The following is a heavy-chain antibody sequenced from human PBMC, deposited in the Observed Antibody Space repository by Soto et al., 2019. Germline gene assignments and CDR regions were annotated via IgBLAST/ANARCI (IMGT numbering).Heavy chain of an antibody. Sequence: SETLSLTCTVSGGSVSSGSYYWSWIRQPPGKGLDWIGYIYYSGSTNYNPSLKSRVTISVDTSKNQFSLKLSSVTAADTAVYYCARDSWYGGMDVGGQGTTVTVSS. CDR3: ARDSWYGGMDV. J-gene: IGHJ6*02. V-gene: IGHV4-61*01. CDR1: GGSVSSGSYY. D-gene: IGHD6-13*01. CDR2: IYYSGST.